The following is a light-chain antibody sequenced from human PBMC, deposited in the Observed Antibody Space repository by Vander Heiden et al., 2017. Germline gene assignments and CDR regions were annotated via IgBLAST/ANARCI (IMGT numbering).Light chain of an antibody. V-gene: IGKV1-5*03. CDR3: QQYKDNPYT. CDR1: RDVNGW. CDR2: KVS. J-gene: IGKJ2*01. Sequence: DTQLTQSPSFLFASVGYRVTITCRATRDVNGWLAWYQQKPGKTPKLLIYKVSNLESGIPARFSGSGSGREFTLTISSLQPEDVASYHCQQYKDNPYTFGQGTKVEIK.